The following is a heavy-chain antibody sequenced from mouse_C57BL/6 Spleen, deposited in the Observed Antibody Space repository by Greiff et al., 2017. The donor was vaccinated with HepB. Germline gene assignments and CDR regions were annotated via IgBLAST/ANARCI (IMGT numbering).Heavy chain of an antibody. CDR2: IDPSDSET. V-gene: IGHV1-52*01. CDR1: GYTFTSYW. Sequence: QVQLKQPGAELVRPGSSVKLSCKASGYTFTSYWMHWVKQRPIQGLEWIGNIDPSDSETHYNRKFKDKATLTVDKSSSTAYMQLSSLTSEDSAVYYCARSITTVVAGFDYWGQGTTLTVSS. J-gene: IGHJ2*01. CDR3: ARSITTVVAGFDY. D-gene: IGHD1-1*01.